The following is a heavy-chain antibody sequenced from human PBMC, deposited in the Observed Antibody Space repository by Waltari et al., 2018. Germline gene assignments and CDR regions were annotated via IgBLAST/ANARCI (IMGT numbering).Heavy chain of an antibody. D-gene: IGHD4-4*01. V-gene: IGHV1-69*02. Sequence: QVQLVQSGAEVKKPGSSVKVSCKASGGTFSSYTISWVRQAPGQGLEWMGRIIPILGIANYAQKFQGRVTITADKSTSTAYMELSSLRSEDTAVYYCARSDATVTTRPPLDYWGQGTLVTVSS. CDR1: GGTFSSYT. J-gene: IGHJ4*02. CDR3: ARSDATVTTRPPLDY. CDR2: IIPILGIA.